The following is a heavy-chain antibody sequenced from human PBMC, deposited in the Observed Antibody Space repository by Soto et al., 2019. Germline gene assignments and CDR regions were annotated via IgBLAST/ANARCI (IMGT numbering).Heavy chain of an antibody. Sequence: ASVKVSCKPSGYTFTGYYIHWVRQAPGQGLEWMGWINPNSGATNYAQKFQGRVTMTSDTSMSTAYVELARLRSDDTAVYYCVRDLVTTIGDFDYWGQGTLVTVSS. CDR3: VRDLVTTIGDFDY. J-gene: IGHJ4*02. CDR2: INPNSGAT. CDR1: GYTFTGYY. D-gene: IGHD5-12*01. V-gene: IGHV1-2*02.